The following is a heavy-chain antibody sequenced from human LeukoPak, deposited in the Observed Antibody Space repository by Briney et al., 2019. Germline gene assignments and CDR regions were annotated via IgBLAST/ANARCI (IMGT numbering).Heavy chain of an antibody. V-gene: IGHV3-7*01. D-gene: IGHD3-3*01. CDR3: AKSCYEDYYYYGMDV. CDR1: GFTFSSYW. CDR2: IKQDGSEK. Sequence: GGSLRLSCAASGFTFSSYWMSWVRQAPGKGLEWVANIKQDGSEKYYVDSVKDRFTISRDNSKNTLYLQMNSLRAEDTAVYYCAKSCYEDYYYYGMDVWGQGTTVTVSS. J-gene: IGHJ6*02.